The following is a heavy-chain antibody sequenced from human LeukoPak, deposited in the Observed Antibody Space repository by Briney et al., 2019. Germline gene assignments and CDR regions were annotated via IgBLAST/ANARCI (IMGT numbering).Heavy chain of an antibody. Sequence: SETLSLTCTVSGGSISSSSYYWGWICQPPGKGLEWIGSIYYSGSTYYNPSLKSRVTISVDTSKNQFSLKLSSVTAADTAVYYCARDSIYYYDSRTYNWFDPWGQGTLVTVSS. CDR2: IYYSGST. V-gene: IGHV4-39*07. D-gene: IGHD3-22*01. J-gene: IGHJ5*02. CDR1: GGSISSSSYY. CDR3: ARDSIYYYDSRTYNWFDP.